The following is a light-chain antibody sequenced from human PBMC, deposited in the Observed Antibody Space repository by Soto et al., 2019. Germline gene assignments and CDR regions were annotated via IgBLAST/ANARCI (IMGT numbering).Light chain of an antibody. J-gene: IGLJ1*01. Sequence: QSVLTQPPSVSGAPGQRGTISCTGSSSNIGAGYDIHWYQQLPGTTPKLLIYGNSNRPSGVPDRFSGSKSGTSASLAITGLQAEDEADYYCQSYDSSLSYVFGPGTKLTVL. V-gene: IGLV1-40*01. CDR3: QSYDSSLSYV. CDR2: GNS. CDR1: SSNIGAGYD.